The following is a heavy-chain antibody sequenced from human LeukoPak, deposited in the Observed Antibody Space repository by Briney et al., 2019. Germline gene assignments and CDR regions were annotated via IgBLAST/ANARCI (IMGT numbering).Heavy chain of an antibody. CDR2: INAGNGNR. CDR1: GGTFSSYA. Sequence: ASVKVSCKAPGGTFSSYAISWVRQAPGQGLEWMGWINAGNGNRKYSQKFQDRVTITREPSATTAYMELNSLTSEDTAVYYCARVSDDSGWNFDYWGQGTLVTVSS. J-gene: IGHJ4*02. V-gene: IGHV1-3*01. CDR3: ARVSDDSGWNFDY. D-gene: IGHD6-19*01.